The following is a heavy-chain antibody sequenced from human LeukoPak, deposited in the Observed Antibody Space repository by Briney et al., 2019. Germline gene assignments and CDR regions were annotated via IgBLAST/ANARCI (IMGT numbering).Heavy chain of an antibody. V-gene: IGHV3-21*01. CDR3: ARRRVVVASTDGASGAFDI. D-gene: IGHD2-15*01. J-gene: IGHJ3*02. CDR1: GFTFSSYS. Sequence: GGSLRLSCAASGFTFSSYSMNWVRQAPGKGLEWVSSISSSSSYIYYADSVKGRFTISRDNAKNSLYLQMNSLRAEDTAVYFSARRRVVVASTDGASGAFDIWGQGTMVTVSS. CDR2: ISSSSSYI.